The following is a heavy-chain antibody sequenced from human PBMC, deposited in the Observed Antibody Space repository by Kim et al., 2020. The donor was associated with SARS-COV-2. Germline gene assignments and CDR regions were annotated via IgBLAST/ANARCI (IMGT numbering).Heavy chain of an antibody. V-gene: IGHV3-30*02. J-gene: IGHJ4*02. Sequence: VKGRFTIYRDNSKNTLYRQMNSLRAEDRAVYYCAKDYCSSTSCFSWADYWGQGTLVTVSS. CDR3: AKDYCSSTSCFSWADY. D-gene: IGHD2-2*01.